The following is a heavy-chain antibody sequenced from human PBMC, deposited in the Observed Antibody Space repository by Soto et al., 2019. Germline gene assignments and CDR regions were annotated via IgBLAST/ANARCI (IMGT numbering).Heavy chain of an antibody. V-gene: IGHV3-43D*04. CDR2: INSDGTDS. CDR1: EFDFEDFA. Sequence: PGGSLRLCCADAEFDFEDFAMHWVRQAPGKGLEWVSLINSDGTDSYYMDSVRGRFTISRDNGKISLYLQMDRLRPEDTAFYFCARALCYYDSSPLDPWGQGTLVT. J-gene: IGHJ5*02. CDR3: ARALCYYDSSPLDP. D-gene: IGHD3-22*01.